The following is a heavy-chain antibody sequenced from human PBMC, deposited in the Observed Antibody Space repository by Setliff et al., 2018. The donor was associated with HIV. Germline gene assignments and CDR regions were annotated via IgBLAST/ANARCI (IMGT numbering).Heavy chain of an antibody. J-gene: IGHJ4*02. D-gene: IGHD4-17*01. CDR2: INSSGDST. Sequence: ASVKVSCKASGYTFTNYDINWVRQAPGQGLEWMGIINSSGDSTSYAQKFQGRVTMTRDTSTSTVYMELSSLTYEDTAIYYCASGFRATVPDYWGQGTLVTVSS. CDR3: ASGFRATVPDY. CDR1: GYTFTNYD. V-gene: IGHV1-46*03.